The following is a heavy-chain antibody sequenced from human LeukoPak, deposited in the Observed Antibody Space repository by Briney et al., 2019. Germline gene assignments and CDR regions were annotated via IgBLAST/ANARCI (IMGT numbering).Heavy chain of an antibody. V-gene: IGHV1-18*01. Sequence: ASVKVSCKASGYTFTSYGVSWVRQAPGQGLEWMGWISAYNGNTNYAQKLQGRVTMTRDTSISTAYMELSRLRSDDTAVYYCAREGSSSSGYYFDYWGQGTLVTVSS. CDR3: AREGSSSSGYYFDY. CDR1: GYTFTSYG. CDR2: ISAYNGNT. J-gene: IGHJ4*02. D-gene: IGHD6-6*01.